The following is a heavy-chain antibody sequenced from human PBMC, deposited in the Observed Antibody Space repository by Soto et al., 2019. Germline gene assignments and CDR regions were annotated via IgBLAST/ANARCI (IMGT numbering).Heavy chain of an antibody. J-gene: IGHJ4*02. V-gene: IGHV3-33*01. CDR2: IWYDGSNK. CDR1: GFTFSSYG. D-gene: IGHD6-13*01. Sequence: VGSLRLSCAASGFTFSSYGMHWVRQAPGKGLEWVAVIWYDGSNKYYADSVKGRFTISRDNSKNTLYLQMNSLRAEDTAVYYCARDLGRQQLVPGAGYWGQGTLVTVSS. CDR3: ARDLGRQQLVPGAGY.